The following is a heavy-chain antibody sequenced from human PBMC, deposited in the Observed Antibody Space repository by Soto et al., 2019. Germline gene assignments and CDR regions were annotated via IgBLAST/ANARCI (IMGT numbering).Heavy chain of an antibody. D-gene: IGHD6-13*01. CDR3: ARDAEAAAGTEYNWFDP. V-gene: IGHV1-18*01. J-gene: IGHJ5*02. CDR1: GYTFTSYG. CDR2: ISAYNGNT. Sequence: GDSVKVSCKASGYTFTSYGISWVRQAPGQGLEWMGWISAYNGNTNYAQKLQGRVTMTTDTSTSTAYMELRSLRSDDTAVYYCARDAEAAAGTEYNWFDPWGQGTLVTVSS.